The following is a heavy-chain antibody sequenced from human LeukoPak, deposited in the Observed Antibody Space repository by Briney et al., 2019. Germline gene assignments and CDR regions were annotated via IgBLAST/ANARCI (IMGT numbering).Heavy chain of an antibody. V-gene: IGHV3-21*01. Sequence: GGSLRLSCAASGFTFSSYSMTWVRQAPGKRLEWVSSISSSSSYIYYADSVKGRFTISRDNAKNSLYLQMNSLRAEDTAVYYCARDRLYSSGWYFGYWGQGTLVTVSS. CDR2: ISSSSSYI. CDR1: GFTFSSYS. D-gene: IGHD6-19*01. J-gene: IGHJ4*02. CDR3: ARDRLYSSGWYFGY.